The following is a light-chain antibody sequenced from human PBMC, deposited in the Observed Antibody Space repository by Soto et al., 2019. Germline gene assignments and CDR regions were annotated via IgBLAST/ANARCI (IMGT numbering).Light chain of an antibody. CDR2: GAS. J-gene: IGKJ1*01. V-gene: IGKV3-15*01. CDR1: QTVPSR. Sequence: EIVMTQSPATLSVSPGEGVTLSCRASQTVPSRIAWYQQKPGQAPSLLIYGASTRATGVPDRFSGTGSGTEFTLTISSLQPEDFATYYCLQSYSTPWTFGQGTKVDIK. CDR3: LQSYSTPWT.